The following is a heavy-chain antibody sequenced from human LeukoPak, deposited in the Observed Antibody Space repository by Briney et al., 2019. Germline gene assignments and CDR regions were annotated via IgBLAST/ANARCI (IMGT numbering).Heavy chain of an antibody. V-gene: IGHV3-53*01. Sequence: GGSLRLSCAASGITVSSNYMGWVRQAPGKGLEWVSLIYSGGSTSYADSVKGRFTFSRDNSKNTLYLQMNSLRAEDTAVYYCARDRVNWNDVGGLFDYWGQGTLVTVSS. CDR1: GITVSSNY. CDR3: ARDRVNWNDVGGLFDY. CDR2: IYSGGST. D-gene: IGHD1-1*01. J-gene: IGHJ4*02.